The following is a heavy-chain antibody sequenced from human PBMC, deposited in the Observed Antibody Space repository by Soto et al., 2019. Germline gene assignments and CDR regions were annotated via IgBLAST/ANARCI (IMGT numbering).Heavy chain of an antibody. V-gene: IGHV3-74*01. CDR2: INSDGSST. CDR1: GFTFSSYW. Sequence: PGGSLRLSCAASGFTFSSYWMHWVRQAPGKGLVWVSRINSDGSSTSYADSVKGRFTISRDNAKNTLYLQMNSLRAEDTAVYYCARGSRTHLYDYYGMDVWGQGTTVTVSS. J-gene: IGHJ6*02. CDR3: ARGSRTHLYDYYGMDV.